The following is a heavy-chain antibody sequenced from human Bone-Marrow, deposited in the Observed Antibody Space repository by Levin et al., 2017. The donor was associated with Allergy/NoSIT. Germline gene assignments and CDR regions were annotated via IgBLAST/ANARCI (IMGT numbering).Heavy chain of an antibody. CDR2: IYPGDSDT. CDR3: ARLDRYSYGYQGMDY. CDR1: GYSFTSYW. V-gene: IGHV5-51*01. D-gene: IGHD5-18*01. J-gene: IGHJ4*02. Sequence: KVSCKGSGYSFTSYWIGWVRQMPGKGLEWMGIIYPGDSDTRYSPSFQGQVTISADKSISTAYLQWSSLKASDTAMYYCARLDRYSYGYQGMDYWGQGTLVTVSS.